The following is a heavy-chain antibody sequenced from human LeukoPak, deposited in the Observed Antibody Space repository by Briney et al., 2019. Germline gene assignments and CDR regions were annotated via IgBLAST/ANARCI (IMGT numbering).Heavy chain of an antibody. J-gene: IGHJ3*02. CDR1: GYTFNSYG. D-gene: IGHD3-9*01. V-gene: IGHV1-18*01. CDR2: ISVYNGNT. CDR3: AKEYFDRKKGHVRVFDI. Sequence: ASVKVSCKTSGYTFNSYGINWVRQAPGQGLEWMGWISVYNGNTNYAQKLQGRVTMTTDTSTSTAYMELRSLRSDDTAVYYCAKEYFDRKKGHVRVFDIWGQGTMVTVSS.